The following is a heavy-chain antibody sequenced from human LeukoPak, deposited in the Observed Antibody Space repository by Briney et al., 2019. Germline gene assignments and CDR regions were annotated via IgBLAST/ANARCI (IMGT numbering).Heavy chain of an antibody. V-gene: IGHV1-8*01. J-gene: IGHJ4*02. CDR3: AMRYCRVGSCYFQN. Sequence: ASVKVSCKGSGYTFTSYDIHWVRQASGQGLEWMGWMNPNNGQTVYAQKFQGRVTMTRNIPITTAYMELDRLTSEDTAEYYCAMRYCRVGSCYFQNWGQGTPVIVSS. CDR2: MNPNNGQT. CDR1: GYTFTSYD. D-gene: IGHD2-15*01.